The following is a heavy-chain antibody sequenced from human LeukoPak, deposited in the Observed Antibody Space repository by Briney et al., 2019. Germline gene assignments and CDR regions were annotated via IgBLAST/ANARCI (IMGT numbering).Heavy chain of an antibody. D-gene: IGHD6-13*01. CDR2: IYYSGST. J-gene: IGHJ4*02. CDR3: ARGTYTSRWYYFDY. CDR1: GGSISSYY. Sequence: SETLSLTCTVSGGSISSYYWGWIRQPPGKGLEWIGDIYYSGSTNYNPSLKSRVTISVDTSKNQFSLKLSSVTAADTAVYYCARGTYTSRWYYFDYWGQGALVTVSS. V-gene: IGHV4-59*01.